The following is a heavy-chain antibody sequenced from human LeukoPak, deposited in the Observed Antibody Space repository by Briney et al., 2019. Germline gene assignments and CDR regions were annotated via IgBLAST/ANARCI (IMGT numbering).Heavy chain of an antibody. Sequence: GGSLRLSCAASGFTFSNYAMTWARQAPGKGLEWVSGISGSGGTTYYADSVKGRFTISRDNAKNTLYLEMSSLRAEDTAVYYRAKGLTPDYWGQGTLVTVSS. CDR2: ISGSGGTT. D-gene: IGHD4/OR15-4a*01. CDR3: AKGLTPDY. CDR1: GFTFSNYA. J-gene: IGHJ4*02. V-gene: IGHV3-23*01.